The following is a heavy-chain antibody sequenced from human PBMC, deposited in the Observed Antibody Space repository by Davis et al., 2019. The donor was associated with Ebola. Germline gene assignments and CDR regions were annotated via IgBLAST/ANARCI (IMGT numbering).Heavy chain of an antibody. CDR1: GFTFSSYW. V-gene: IGHV3-7*01. CDR3: ARPRITMDRGNPFTNKFEY. CDR2: VKNDGSEK. Sequence: CASSGFTFSSYWITWLRQAPGKGLEWVANVKNDGSEKYYVDSVKGRFTISRDNAKNSLYLQMNSLRAEDTAVYYCARPRITMDRGNPFTNKFEYWGQGTLVTVSS. D-gene: IGHD3-10*01. J-gene: IGHJ4*02.